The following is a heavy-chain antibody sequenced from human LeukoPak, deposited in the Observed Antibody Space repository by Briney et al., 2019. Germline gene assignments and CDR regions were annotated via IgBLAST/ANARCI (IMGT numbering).Heavy chain of an antibody. CDR2: IIPIFGTA. Sequence: SVKVSCKASGGTFSSYAISWVRQAPGQGLEWMGGIIPIFGTANYAQKFQGRVTITADKSTSTAYMELRSLRSDDTAVYYCARDQVVDDYGDYGASLDYWGQGTLVTVSS. J-gene: IGHJ4*02. D-gene: IGHD4-17*01. CDR3: ARDQVVDDYGDYGASLDY. V-gene: IGHV1-69*06. CDR1: GGTFSSYA.